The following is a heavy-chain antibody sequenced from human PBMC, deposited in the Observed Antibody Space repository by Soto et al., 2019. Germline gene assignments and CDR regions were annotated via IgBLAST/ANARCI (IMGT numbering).Heavy chain of an antibody. Sequence: GGSLRLSCAASGFTFGSYAMHWVRQAPGKGLEWVAVISYDGSNKYYADSVKGRFTISRGNSKNTLYLQMNSLRAEDTAVYYCARGPLQQLGNYYYYGMDVWGQGTTVTVS. J-gene: IGHJ6*02. CDR2: ISYDGSNK. V-gene: IGHV3-30-3*01. CDR3: ARGPLQQLGNYYYYGMDV. D-gene: IGHD6-13*01. CDR1: GFTFGSYA.